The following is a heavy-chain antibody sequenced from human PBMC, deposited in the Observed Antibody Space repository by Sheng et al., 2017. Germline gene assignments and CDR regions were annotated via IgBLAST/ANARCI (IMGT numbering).Heavy chain of an antibody. J-gene: IGHJ4*02. CDR3: ARAKRTYYDFWSGSSGVFDY. CDR1: GGTFSSYA. V-gene: IGHV1-69*04. CDR2: IIPILGIA. Sequence: QVQLVQSGAEVKKPGSSVKVSCKASGGTFSSYAISWVRQAPGQGLEWMGGIIPILGIANYAQKFQGRVTITADKSTSTAYMELSSLRSEDTAVYYCARAKRTYYDFWSGSSGVFDYWGQGTLGHRLL. D-gene: IGHD3-3*01.